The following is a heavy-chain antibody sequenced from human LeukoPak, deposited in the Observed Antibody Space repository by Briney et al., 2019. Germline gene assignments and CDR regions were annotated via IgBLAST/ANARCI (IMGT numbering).Heavy chain of an antibody. CDR3: ASETYYYDSSGYSPRGPTIDY. CDR1: GFTFSDYY. Sequence: GGSLRLSCAASGFTFSDYYMSWIRQAPGKGLEWVSYISSSGSTIYYADSVKGRFTISRDNAKNSLYLQMNSLRAEDTAVYYCASETYYYDSSGYSPRGPTIDYWGQGTLVTVSS. D-gene: IGHD3-22*01. V-gene: IGHV3-11*01. CDR2: ISSSGSTI. J-gene: IGHJ4*02.